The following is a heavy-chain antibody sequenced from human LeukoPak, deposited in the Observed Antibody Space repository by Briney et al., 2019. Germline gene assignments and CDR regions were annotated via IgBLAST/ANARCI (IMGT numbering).Heavy chain of an antibody. CDR2: IYYSGST. D-gene: IGHD2-21*02. CDR1: GGSISSSSYY. J-gene: IGHJ3*01. CDR3: ARDCGGDCYAIDDAFDV. Sequence: SETLSLTCTVSGGSISSSSYYWGWIRQPPGKGLEWIGSIYYSGSTYYNPSLKSRVTISVDTSKNQFSLKLSSVTAADTAVYYCARDCGGDCYAIDDAFDVWGQGTMVTVSS. V-gene: IGHV4-39*07.